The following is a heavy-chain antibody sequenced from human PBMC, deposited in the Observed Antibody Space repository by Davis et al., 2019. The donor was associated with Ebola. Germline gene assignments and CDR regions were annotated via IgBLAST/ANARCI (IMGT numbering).Heavy chain of an antibody. CDR1: GFSFSTYT. Sequence: GESLKISCAASGFSFSTYTMKWVRQAPGKGLEWVSSISSTTSMYDYIYYADSGMGRFTISRDNAKNSLYLQMNDLRAEDTAMYYCATDPRKKLVPVDTWGQGTLVTVSS. J-gene: IGHJ5*02. CDR2: ISSTTSMYDYI. D-gene: IGHD6-6*01. CDR3: ATDPRKKLVPVDT. V-gene: IGHV3-21*06.